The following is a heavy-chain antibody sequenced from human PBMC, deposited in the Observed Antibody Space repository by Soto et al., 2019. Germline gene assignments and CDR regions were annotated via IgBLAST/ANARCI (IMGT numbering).Heavy chain of an antibody. CDR3: ARGLAGDLQTSFDY. Sequence: QVQLVQSGAEVKKPGSSVEVSCKASGGTFSSYTISWVRQAPGQGLEWMGRIIPILGIANYAQKFQGRVTITADKSTSTAYMELSSLRSEDTAVYYCARGLAGDLQTSFDYWGQGTLVTVSS. V-gene: IGHV1-69*02. J-gene: IGHJ4*02. CDR1: GGTFSSYT. CDR2: IIPILGIA.